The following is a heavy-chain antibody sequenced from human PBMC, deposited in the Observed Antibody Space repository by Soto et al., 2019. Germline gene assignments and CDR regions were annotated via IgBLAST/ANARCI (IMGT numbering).Heavy chain of an antibody. CDR3: ARGFVGYSWFDP. CDR1: GGSISSRSYY. V-gene: IGHV4-39*02. Sequence: PSETLSLTCTVSGGSISSRSYYRAWIRQPPGKGLEWIATIYYNGNTYYNPSLKSRATISVDASENRFSLKLRSVTAADTAVYYCARGFVGYSWFDPWGQVTLVTASS. D-gene: IGHD3-22*01. J-gene: IGHJ5*02. CDR2: IYYNGNT.